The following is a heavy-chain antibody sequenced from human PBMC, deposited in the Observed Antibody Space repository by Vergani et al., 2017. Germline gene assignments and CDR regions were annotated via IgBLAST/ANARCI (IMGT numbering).Heavy chain of an antibody. CDR1: GGSFSGYY. Sequence: QVQLQQWGAGLLKPSETLSLTCAVYGGSFSGYYWSWIRQPPGKGLEWIGEINHSGSTNYNPSLKSRVTISVDTSKNQFSLKLSSVTAADTAVYYCAREADYDFWSGYYKAAGYYYYMDVWGKGP. CDR3: AREADYDFWSGYYKAAGYYYYMDV. V-gene: IGHV4-34*01. CDR2: INHSGST. D-gene: IGHD3-3*01. J-gene: IGHJ6*03.